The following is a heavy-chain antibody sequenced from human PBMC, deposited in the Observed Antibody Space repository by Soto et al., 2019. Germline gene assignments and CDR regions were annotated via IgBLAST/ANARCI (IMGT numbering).Heavy chain of an antibody. CDR1: GYTFTSYG. CDR2: ISAYNGNT. CDR3: ARRRPYVGSGSYAFDI. J-gene: IGHJ3*02. D-gene: IGHD3-22*01. V-gene: IGHV1-18*01. Sequence: QVQLVQSGAEVKKPGASVKVSCKASGYTFTSYGISWVRQAPGQGLEWMGWISAYNGNTNYAQKLQGRVTMTTDTXTXIAYMELRSLRSDATAVYYCARRRPYVGSGSYAFDIWGQGTMVTVSS.